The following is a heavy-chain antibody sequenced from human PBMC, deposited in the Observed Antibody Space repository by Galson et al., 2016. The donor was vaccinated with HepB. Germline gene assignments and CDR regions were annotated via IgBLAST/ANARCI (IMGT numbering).Heavy chain of an antibody. CDR2: IRVDGNNQ. J-gene: IGHJ3*02. CDR3: ARDGTTPRKFAAYDI. V-gene: IGHV3-33*08. CDR1: GFPFSDYW. Sequence: SLRLSCAASGFPFSDYWMTWVRQAPGKGLEWVAGIRVDGNNQFYGDSVKGRFTISRDNSRHTVYLQMSSLRGEDTAVYYCARDGTTPRKFAAYDIWGQGTVVTVSS. D-gene: IGHD4-17*01.